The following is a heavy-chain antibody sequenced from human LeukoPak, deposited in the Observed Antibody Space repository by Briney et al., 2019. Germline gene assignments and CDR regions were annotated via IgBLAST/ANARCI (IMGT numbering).Heavy chain of an antibody. CDR2: INPKSGGT. D-gene: IGHD3-3*01. J-gene: IGHJ4*02. CDR1: GYTFTGYC. Sequence: ASVKVSCKASGYTFTGYCMHWVRQVPGQGLEWMGWINPKSGGTNYAEKFQGRVTMTRDTSISTAYMEVSSLRSDDTAVYYCATAFGAVDFDYWGQGTLVTVSS. CDR3: ATAFGAVDFDY. V-gene: IGHV1-2*02.